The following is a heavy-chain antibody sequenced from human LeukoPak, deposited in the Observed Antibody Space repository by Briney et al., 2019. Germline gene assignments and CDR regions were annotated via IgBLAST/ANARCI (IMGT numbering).Heavy chain of an antibody. V-gene: IGHV3-9*03. CDR2: ISWNSGSI. Sequence: LRLSCAASGFTFDDYAMHWVRQAPGKGLEWVSGISWNSGSIGYADSVKGRFTISRDNAKNSLYLQMNSLRAEDMALYYCAKDLSYSGYTGAFDYWGQGTLVTVSS. D-gene: IGHD5-12*01. CDR1: GFTFDDYA. CDR3: AKDLSYSGYTGAFDY. J-gene: IGHJ4*02.